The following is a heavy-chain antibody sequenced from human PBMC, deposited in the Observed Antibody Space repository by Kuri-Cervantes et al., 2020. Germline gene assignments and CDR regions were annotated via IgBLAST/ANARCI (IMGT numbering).Heavy chain of an antibody. CDR2: IRYDGSNR. D-gene: IGHD4-17*01. Sequence: GESLKISCTASGFSFSSFSMNWVRQAPGKGLEWVAFIRYDGSNRYYADSVKGRFTISRDNAKNSLYLQMNSLRAEDTAVYYCARDLSPTTVTAYWYFDLWGRGTLVTVSS. CDR3: ARDLSPTTVTAYWYFDL. J-gene: IGHJ2*01. CDR1: GFSFSSFS. V-gene: IGHV3-30*02.